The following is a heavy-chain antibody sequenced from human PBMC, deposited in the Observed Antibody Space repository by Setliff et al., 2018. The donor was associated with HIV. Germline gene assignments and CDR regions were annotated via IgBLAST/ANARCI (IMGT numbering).Heavy chain of an antibody. CDR2: IYYSGST. CDR3: ARLPQD. Sequence: SETLSLTCTVSGGSISSGAYYWSWIRQPPGKGLEWIGYIYYSGSTNYNPSLKSRVTISVDTSKNQISLQLTSVTAEDTALYYCARLPQDWGQGTLVTVSS. CDR1: GGSISSGAYY. V-gene: IGHV4-61*08. J-gene: IGHJ4*02.